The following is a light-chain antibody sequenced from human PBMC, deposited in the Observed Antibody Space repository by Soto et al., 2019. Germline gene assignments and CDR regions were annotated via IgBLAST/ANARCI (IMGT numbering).Light chain of an antibody. J-gene: IGKJ1*01. CDR2: GAS. Sequence: EIVMTQSPATLSVSPGERATLSCRASQSVRSNLAWYQQKPGQAPRLLIYGASTRATGIPARFSGSGSGTEFTLTISSLQSEDFAIYYCHQRQSWPRTFGQGTKV. V-gene: IGKV3-15*01. CDR3: HQRQSWPRT. CDR1: QSVRSN.